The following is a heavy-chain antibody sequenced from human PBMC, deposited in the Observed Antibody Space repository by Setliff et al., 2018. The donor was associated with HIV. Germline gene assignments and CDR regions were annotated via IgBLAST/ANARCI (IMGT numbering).Heavy chain of an antibody. D-gene: IGHD6-13*01. Sequence: RLSCVASGVTFSSYWMGWVRQAPGKGLEWVANIKEDGSEEYYADSVKGRFTISRDNAKNSLYLQMNSLRAEDMALYYCAKGDHTISSTWSPYFDYWGQGTLVTVSS. CDR1: GVTFSSYW. CDR3: AKGDHTISSTWSPYFDY. V-gene: IGHV3-7*03. CDR2: IKEDGSEE. J-gene: IGHJ4*02.